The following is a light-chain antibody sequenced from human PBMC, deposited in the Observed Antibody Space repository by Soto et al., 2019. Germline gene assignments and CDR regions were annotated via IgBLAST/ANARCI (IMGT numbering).Light chain of an antibody. CDR3: QQYYSYPRT. Sequence: AIRVTQSPSSLSASPGDRVTITCRSSQGISSYLAWYQQKPGKAPKLLIYAASTLQSGVPSRFSGSGSGTDFPLTISCLQSEDFATYYCQQYYSYPRTFGQGTKVDI. CDR1: QGISSY. CDR2: AAS. J-gene: IGKJ1*01. V-gene: IGKV1-8*01.